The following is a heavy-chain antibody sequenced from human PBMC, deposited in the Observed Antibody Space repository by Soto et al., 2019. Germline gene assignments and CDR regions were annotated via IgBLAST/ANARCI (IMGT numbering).Heavy chain of an antibody. CDR1: GFTFSSYA. V-gene: IGHV3-23*01. J-gene: IGHJ5*02. Sequence: GGSLRLSCAASGFTFSSYAMSWVRQAPGKGLEWVSAISGSGGSTYYADSVKGRFTISRDNSKNTLYLQMNSLRAEDTAVYYCAKMVGKYYYGSESYFPNWFDPWGQGTLVTVSS. CDR2: ISGSGGST. CDR3: AKMVGKYYYGSESYFPNWFDP. D-gene: IGHD3-10*01.